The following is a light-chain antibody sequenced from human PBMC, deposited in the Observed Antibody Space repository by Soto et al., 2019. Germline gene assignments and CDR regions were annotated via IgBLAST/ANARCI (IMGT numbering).Light chain of an antibody. CDR1: QSVSSN. Sequence: DIVMTQSPATLSVSPGERATLSGRASQSVSSNLSWYQQKPGQAPRLLIYETATRATGIPDRVSGSGSGTEFTLTIISLQSEDFAVYFCQQYDNWSPYTFGHGTKLEIK. CDR2: ETA. CDR3: QQYDNWSPYT. J-gene: IGKJ2*01. V-gene: IGKV3-15*01.